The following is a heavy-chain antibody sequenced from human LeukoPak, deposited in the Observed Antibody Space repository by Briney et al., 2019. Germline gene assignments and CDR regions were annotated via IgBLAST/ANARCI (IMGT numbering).Heavy chain of an antibody. V-gene: IGHV3-23*01. CDR2: ISSRGDST. CDR3: VKGPRPDITVAHTVEN. D-gene: IGHD6-19*01. J-gene: IGHJ4*02. Sequence: GGSLILSCAASGFIFSNYAISWVRQVPGRGLEWVSTISSRGDSTYVADSVKGRFTISRDNSKNSLYLQMNTVRAEDTAVYYCVKGPRPDITVAHTVENWGQGTLVTVSS. CDR1: GFIFSNYA.